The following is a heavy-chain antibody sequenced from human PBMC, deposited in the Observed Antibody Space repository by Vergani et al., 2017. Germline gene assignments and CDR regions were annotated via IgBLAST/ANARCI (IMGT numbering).Heavy chain of an antibody. CDR1: GGSFTSYH. J-gene: IGHJ6*03. V-gene: IGHV4-34*01. CDR3: ARVNTETNGHLYYYYYMDV. D-gene: IGHD4-11*01. CDR2: IDHTGRP. Sequence: QVQLQQWGGGLLKPSETLSLTCVVNGGSFTSYHWTWIRQSPGEGLEWVGDIDHTGRPDYNPSRKSRLTISVDKSRNQFSLTLNSMTATDTAIYFCARVNTETNGHLYYYYYMDVWGQGTAVTVS.